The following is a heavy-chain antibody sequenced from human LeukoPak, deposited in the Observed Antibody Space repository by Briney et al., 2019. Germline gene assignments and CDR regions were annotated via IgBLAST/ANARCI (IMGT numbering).Heavy chain of an antibody. J-gene: IGHJ4*02. CDR1: RFTFSSYA. CDR3: ARRAGAYSHPYDY. V-gene: IGHV3-23*01. Sequence: GGSLRLSCAASRFTFSSYAMSWVRQAPGKGLEWVSAISGSARSTYYADSVKGRFTISRDNSKNTLYLQMNSLRAEDTAVYYCARRAGAYSHPYDYWGQGTLVTVSS. D-gene: IGHD4/OR15-4a*01. CDR2: ISGSARST.